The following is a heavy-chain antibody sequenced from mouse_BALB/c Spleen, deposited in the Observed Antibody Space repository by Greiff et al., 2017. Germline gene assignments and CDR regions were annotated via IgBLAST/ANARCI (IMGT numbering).Heavy chain of an antibody. CDR1: GFNIKDYY. CDR2: IDPENGNT. Sequence: VQLQQSGAELVRPGALVKLSCKASGFNIKDYYMHWVKQRPEQGLEWIGWIDPENGNTIYDPKFQGKASITADTSSNTAYLQLSSLTSEDTAVYYCARGGYDSWFAYWGQRTLVTVSA. D-gene: IGHD2-4*01. J-gene: IGHJ3*01. CDR3: ARGGYDSWFAY. V-gene: IGHV14-1*02.